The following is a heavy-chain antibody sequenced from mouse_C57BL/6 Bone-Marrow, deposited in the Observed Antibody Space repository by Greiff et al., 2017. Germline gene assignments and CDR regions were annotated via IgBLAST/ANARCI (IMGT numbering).Heavy chain of an antibody. CDR2: IYPGDGDT. J-gene: IGHJ4*01. CDR1: GYAFSSYW. V-gene: IGHV1-80*01. Sequence: QVQLKQSGAELVKPGASVKISCKASGYAFSSYWMNWVKQRPGKGLEWIGQIYPGDGDTNYNGKFKGKATLTADKSSSTAYMQLSSLTSEDSAVYFCARGELPYYYAMDYWGQGTSVTVSS. CDR3: ARGELPYYYAMDY.